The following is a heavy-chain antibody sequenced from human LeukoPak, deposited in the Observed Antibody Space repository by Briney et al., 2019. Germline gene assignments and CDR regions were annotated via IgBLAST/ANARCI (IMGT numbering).Heavy chain of an antibody. Sequence: LETLSLTCTVSAYSISGGYYWGWIRQPPGKGLEWIGTIYHSGNTYYNPSLKSRVTISIDTSKNQFSLKLSSVTAADTAVYYCARLTYYYDSRGYYYRRQYYFDYWGRGTLVTVSS. V-gene: IGHV4-38-2*02. CDR2: IYHSGNT. J-gene: IGHJ4*02. CDR3: ARLTYYYDSRGYYYRRQYYFDY. D-gene: IGHD3-22*01. CDR1: AYSISGGYY.